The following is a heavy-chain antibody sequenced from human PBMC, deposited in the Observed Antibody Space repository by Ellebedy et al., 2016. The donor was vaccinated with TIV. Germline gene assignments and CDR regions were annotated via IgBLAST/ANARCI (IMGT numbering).Heavy chain of an antibody. D-gene: IGHD4-23*01. CDR3: ARDPVGVGPAFDV. CDR2: LTERYGNT. V-gene: IGHV3-23*01. Sequence: GESLKISCAAPGLTFRSHAMSWVRQAPGKGLEWVSPLTERYGNTYYADSVNGRFTISRDNSKDTLYLQMNSLRAEDTAIYYCARDPVGVGPAFDVWGQGTMVTVSS. CDR1: GLTFRSHA. J-gene: IGHJ3*01.